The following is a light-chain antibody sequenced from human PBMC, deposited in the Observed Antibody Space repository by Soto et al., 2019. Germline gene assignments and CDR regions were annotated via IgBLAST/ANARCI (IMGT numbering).Light chain of an antibody. CDR2: EVN. J-gene: IGLJ3*02. CDR1: SSDIGSYNL. Sequence: QSALSQPASVSGSPGQSVTISCTGTSSDIGSYNLVSWYHHHPGQAPKLVIHEVNKRPSVDSNRFSGSKSGNTASLTIAGLQPEDEGEYYCCSYAGGRTFVVFGGGTKVTVL. V-gene: IGLV2-23*02. CDR3: CSYAGGRTFVV.